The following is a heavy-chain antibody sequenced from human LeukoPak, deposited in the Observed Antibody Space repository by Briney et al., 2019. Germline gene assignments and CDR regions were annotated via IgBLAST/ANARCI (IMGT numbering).Heavy chain of an antibody. CDR1: GYTFTGYY. V-gene: IGHV1-2*02. Sequence: ASVKVSCKASGYTFTGYYIHWVRQAPGQGLEWMGWTNPNSGGTNYVPKFQGRVTMTRDTSISTAYMELSRLRSDDTAVYYCASERFTMVRGVIDYWGQGTLVTVSS. CDR3: ASERFTMVRGVIDY. CDR2: TNPNSGGT. D-gene: IGHD3-10*01. J-gene: IGHJ4*02.